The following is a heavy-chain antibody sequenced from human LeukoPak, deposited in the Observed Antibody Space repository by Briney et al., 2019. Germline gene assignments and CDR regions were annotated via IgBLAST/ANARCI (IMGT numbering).Heavy chain of an antibody. CDR3: ARVFGVVSGRKSYYYYYMDV. Sequence: PSETLSLTCTVSGGSISSYYWSWIRQPPGKGLEWIGYIYYSGSTNYNPSLKSRVTISVDTSKNQFSLKLSSVTAADTAVYYCARVFGVVSGRKSYYYYYMDVWGKGTTVTVSS. CDR1: GGSISSYY. CDR2: IYYSGST. V-gene: IGHV4-59*01. J-gene: IGHJ6*03. D-gene: IGHD3-3*01.